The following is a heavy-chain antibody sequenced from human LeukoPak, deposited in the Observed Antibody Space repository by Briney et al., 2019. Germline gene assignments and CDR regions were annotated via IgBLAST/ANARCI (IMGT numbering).Heavy chain of an antibody. D-gene: IGHD3-10*01. CDR2: ISDRGDST. CDR1: GFSVTTYA. J-gene: IGHJ4*02. Sequence: GGSLRLSCAASGFSVTTYAMGWVRQAPGKGLEWVSVISDRGDSTHYADSVKGRFTISRDSSKNTLYLQMNSLRVEDTAVYYCASILLWFVYDYWGQGTLVTVSS. V-gene: IGHV3-23*01. CDR3: ASILLWFVYDY.